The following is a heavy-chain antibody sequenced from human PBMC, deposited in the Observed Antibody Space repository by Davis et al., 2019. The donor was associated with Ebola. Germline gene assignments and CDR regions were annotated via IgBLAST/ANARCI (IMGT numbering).Heavy chain of an antibody. CDR3: ARDGVHSGYVGVWWFDP. J-gene: IGHJ5*02. Sequence: HSQTLSLTCAISGDSVSSNSAAWNWIRQSPSRGLEWLGRTYYRSKWYNDYAVSVKSRITINPDTSKNQFSLQLNSVTPEDTAVYYCARDGVHSGYVGVWWFDPWGQGTLVTVSS. CDR1: GDSVSSNSAA. CDR2: TYYRSKWYN. V-gene: IGHV6-1*01. D-gene: IGHD5-12*01.